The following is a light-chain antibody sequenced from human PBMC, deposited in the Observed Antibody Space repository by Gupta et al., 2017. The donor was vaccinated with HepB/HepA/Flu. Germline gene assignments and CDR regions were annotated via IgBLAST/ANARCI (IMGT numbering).Light chain of an antibody. CDR2: GNS. V-gene: IGLV1-40*01. CDR1: SSNIGAGYD. Sequence: QSVLTQPPSVSGDAGQRVTISCTGRSSNIGAGYDVHWYQQLPGTAPKLLIYGNSKRPSGVPDRFSGSKSGTSASLAITGLQAEDEADYYCQSYDSSLSAPVVFGGGTKLTVL. J-gene: IGLJ2*01. CDR3: QSYDSSLSAPVV.